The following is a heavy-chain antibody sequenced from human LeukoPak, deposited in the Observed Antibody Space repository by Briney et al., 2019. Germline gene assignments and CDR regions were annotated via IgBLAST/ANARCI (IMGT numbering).Heavy chain of an antibody. Sequence: GGSLRLSCTASGFAFSNFGKTWVRQTPGKGLEWLSEISDSGTYTWYADSVKGRFTISRDDSKNTLYLQMNNLRAEDTALYFCTKGSWLDNWGPGTLVTVSS. CDR2: ISDSGTYT. V-gene: IGHV3-23*01. J-gene: IGHJ5*02. CDR1: GFAFSNFG. CDR3: TKGSWLDN.